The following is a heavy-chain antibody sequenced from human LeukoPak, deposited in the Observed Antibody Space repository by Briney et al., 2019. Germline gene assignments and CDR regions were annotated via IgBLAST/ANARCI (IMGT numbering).Heavy chain of an antibody. D-gene: IGHD3-22*01. V-gene: IGHV3-20*04. CDR2: INWNGGST. Sequence: GGSLRLSCAASGFTFDDYGISWVRQAPGKGLEWVSGINWNGGSTGYADSVKGRFTISRDNAKNSLYLQMNSLRAEDTALYYCARDTYYYDSSGYYPFDYWGQGTLVTVSS. CDR1: GFTFDDYG. J-gene: IGHJ4*02. CDR3: ARDTYYYDSSGYYPFDY.